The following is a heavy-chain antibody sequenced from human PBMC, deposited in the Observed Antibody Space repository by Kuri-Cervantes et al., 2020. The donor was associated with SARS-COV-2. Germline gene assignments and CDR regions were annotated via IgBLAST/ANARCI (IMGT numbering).Heavy chain of an antibody. D-gene: IGHD6-19*01. J-gene: IGHJ4*02. CDR2: ISSSSSTI. Sequence: GESMKICCAASGITISSYSMNWVRQAPGKGLGRVSYISSSSSTIYYADSVKSRFTISRDNAKNSQNLQMNSLAAEDTAMYYCARIASSSGWENFDYWGQGTLVTVSS. CDR1: GITISSYS. CDR3: ARIASSSGWENFDY. V-gene: IGHV3-48*01.